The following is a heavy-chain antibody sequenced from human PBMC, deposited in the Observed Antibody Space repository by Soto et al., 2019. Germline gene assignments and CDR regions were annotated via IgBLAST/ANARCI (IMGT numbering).Heavy chain of an antibody. CDR3: ARDYYKYYDSSGYYRSPAY. CDR1: GFTFSSYS. CDR2: ISSRSSYI. D-gene: IGHD3-22*01. J-gene: IGHJ4*02. Sequence: GGSLRLSCAASGFTFSSYSMNWARQAPGKGLEWVSSISSRSSYIYYADSVKGRFTISRDNAKNSLYLQMNSLRAEDTAVYYCARDYYKYYDSSGYYRSPAYWGQGTLVTVSS. V-gene: IGHV3-21*01.